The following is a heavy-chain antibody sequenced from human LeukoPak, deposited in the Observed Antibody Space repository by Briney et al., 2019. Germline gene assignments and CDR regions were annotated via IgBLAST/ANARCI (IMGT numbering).Heavy chain of an antibody. J-gene: IGHJ4*02. CDR2: ITPFNGNT. V-gene: IGHV1-45*02. CDR1: GYTFIDYY. CDR3: ANGDYMKLDY. D-gene: IGHD4-17*01. Sequence: SVKVSCKASGYTFIDYYMYWVRQAPGQALEWMGWITPFNGNTNHAQIFKDRATFTGDRSMSTAYMELSSLRSEDTAMYYCANGDYMKLDYWGQGTLVTVSS.